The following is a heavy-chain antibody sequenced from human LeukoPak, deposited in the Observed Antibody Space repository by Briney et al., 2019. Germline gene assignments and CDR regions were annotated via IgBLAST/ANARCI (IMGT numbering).Heavy chain of an antibody. J-gene: IGHJ3*02. CDR1: GGSISSYY. CDR2: IYYSGST. CDR3: ARYYSGSYYGAFDI. Sequence: PSETLSLTCTVSGGSISSYYWSWIRQPPGKGLEWIGYIYYSGSTNYNPSLKSRVTISVDTSKNQFSLKLSSVTAADTAVYYCARYYSGSYYGAFDIWGQGTMVTVSS. V-gene: IGHV4-59*01. D-gene: IGHD1-26*01.